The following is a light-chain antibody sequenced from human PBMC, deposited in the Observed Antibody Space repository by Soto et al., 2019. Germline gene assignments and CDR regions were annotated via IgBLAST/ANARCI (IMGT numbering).Light chain of an antibody. CDR2: DAY. Sequence: IVMTQSPATLSVSPGERATLSCRASQTISNNLAWYQQKPGQAPRLLIYDAYTRATGIPARFSVSGSGIEYTLTISSLQSEDVAVYYCQHYNRWPLTFGGGTNVEIK. V-gene: IGKV3D-15*01. CDR3: QHYNRWPLT. CDR1: QTISNN. J-gene: IGKJ4*01.